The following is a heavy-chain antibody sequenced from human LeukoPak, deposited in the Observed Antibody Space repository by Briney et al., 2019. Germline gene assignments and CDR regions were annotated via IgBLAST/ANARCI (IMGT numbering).Heavy chain of an antibody. J-gene: IGHJ1*01. CDR1: GYTFTSYY. D-gene: IGHD3-3*01. CDR2: INPSGGST. V-gene: IGHV1-46*01. Sequence: VASVKVSCKASGYTFTSYYMHWVRQAPGQGLEWMGIINPSGGSTSYAQKFQGRVTMTRDTSISTAYMELSRLRSDDTAVYYCARDPARIDYDFWSGYPEYFQHWGQGTLVTVSS. CDR3: ARDPARIDYDFWSGYPEYFQH.